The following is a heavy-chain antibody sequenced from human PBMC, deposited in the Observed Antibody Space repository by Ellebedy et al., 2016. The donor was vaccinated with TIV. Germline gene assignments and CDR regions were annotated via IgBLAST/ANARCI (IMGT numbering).Heavy chain of an antibody. CDR2: INPNSGGT. Sequence: ASVKVSXXASGYAFTGYYMHWVRQAPGQGLEWMGWINPNSGGTNYAQKFQGRVTMTRDTSISTAYMELSRLRSDDTAVYYCARDLDFEFDPWGQGTLVTVSS. CDR1: GYAFTGYY. J-gene: IGHJ5*02. CDR3: ARDLDFEFDP. V-gene: IGHV1-2*02.